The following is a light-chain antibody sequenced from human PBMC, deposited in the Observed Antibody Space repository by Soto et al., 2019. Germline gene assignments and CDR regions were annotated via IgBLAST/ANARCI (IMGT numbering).Light chain of an antibody. CDR1: QSVGGN. J-gene: IGKJ5*01. Sequence: DIVLTQSPGSLSLSQGDRATLSCRASQSVGGNVAWYQQIPGQPPKLLIFGASSRATGIADKFSGSGSGTDFTLTISRLEPEDFALYYCQHYGAAPITFGQGTRLEIK. V-gene: IGKV3-20*01. CDR3: QHYGAAPIT. CDR2: GAS.